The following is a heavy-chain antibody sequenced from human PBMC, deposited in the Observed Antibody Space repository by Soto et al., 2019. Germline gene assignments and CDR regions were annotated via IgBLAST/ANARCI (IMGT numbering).Heavy chain of an antibody. D-gene: IGHD4-17*01. CDR1: GGSISSSSYY. Sequence: QLQLQESGPGLVKPSETLSLTCTVSGGSISSSSYYWGWIRQPPGKGLEWIGSIYYSGSTYYNPSLKSRVTISVDTSKNQFSLKLSSVTAADTAVYYCARNHDYGDYRYYFDYWGQGTPVTVSS. V-gene: IGHV4-39*01. CDR2: IYYSGST. J-gene: IGHJ4*02. CDR3: ARNHDYGDYRYYFDY.